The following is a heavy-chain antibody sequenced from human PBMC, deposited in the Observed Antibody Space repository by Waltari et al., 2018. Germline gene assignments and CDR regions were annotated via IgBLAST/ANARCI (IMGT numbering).Heavy chain of an antibody. CDR1: GYTFTGYY. CDR2: INPNSGGT. D-gene: IGHD3-10*01. V-gene: IGHV1-2*02. CDR3: ARTAMVQGVMGY. Sequence: QVQLVQSGAEVKKPGASVKVSCKASGYTFTGYYMHWVRQAPGQGLEWMGWINPNSGGTDDAQKLQGRVTLTRDTSISTAYMELSRLRSDDTAVYYCARTAMVQGVMGYWGQGTLVTVSS. J-gene: IGHJ4*02.